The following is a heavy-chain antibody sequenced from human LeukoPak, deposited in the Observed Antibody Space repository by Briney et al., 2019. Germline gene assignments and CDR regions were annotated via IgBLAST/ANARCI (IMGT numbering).Heavy chain of an antibody. CDR3: AREVDGDYANWFDP. V-gene: IGHV4-59*01. D-gene: IGHD2-21*01. J-gene: IGHJ5*02. CDR2: IYYSGST. Sequence: PSETLSLTCTVCGGSISSYYWSWLRQPPGKGLEWVGYIYYSGSTNYNPSLKSRVTISVDTSKNQFSPKLSSVTAADTAVYYCAREVDGDYANWFDPWGQGTLVTVSS. CDR1: GGSISSYY.